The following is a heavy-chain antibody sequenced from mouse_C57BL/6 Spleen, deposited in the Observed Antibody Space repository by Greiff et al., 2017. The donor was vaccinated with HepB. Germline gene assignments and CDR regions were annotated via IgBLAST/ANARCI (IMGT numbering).Heavy chain of an antibody. J-gene: IGHJ1*03. CDR1: GYSITSDY. CDR3: ARGSTMMARWYFDV. CDR2: ISYSGST. D-gene: IGHD2-4*01. Sequence: DVKLVESGPGLAKPSQTLSLTCSVTGYSITSDYWNWIRKFPGNKLEYMGYISYSGSTYYNPSLKSRISITRDTSKNQYYLQLNSVTTEDTATYYCARGSTMMARWYFDVWGTGTTVTVSS. V-gene: IGHV3-8*01.